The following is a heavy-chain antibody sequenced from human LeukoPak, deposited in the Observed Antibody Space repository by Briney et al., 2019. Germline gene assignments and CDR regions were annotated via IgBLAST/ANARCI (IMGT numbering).Heavy chain of an antibody. CDR2: INSDGSST. Sequence: GGSLRLSCAASGFTFSSSWMHWVRQAPGKGLVWVSRINSDGSSTNYADSVKGRFTISRDNAKNTLYLQMDSLRAEDTAVYYCASPLGWEPSDGMDVWGQGTTVTVSS. V-gene: IGHV3-74*01. CDR3: ASPLGWEPSDGMDV. CDR1: GFTFSSSW. D-gene: IGHD1-26*01. J-gene: IGHJ6*02.